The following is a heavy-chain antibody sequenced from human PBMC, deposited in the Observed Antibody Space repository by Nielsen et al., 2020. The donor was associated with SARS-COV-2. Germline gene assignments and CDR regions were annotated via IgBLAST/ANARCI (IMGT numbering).Heavy chain of an antibody. CDR1: GYTFTGYD. D-gene: IGHD1-1*01. V-gene: IGHV1-18*01. Sequence: ASVKVSCKPSGYTFTGYDINWVRQAPGQGLEWMGRISASNGKTQYSQRLQGRVTFTADASTRTAYMQVTTLRSDDTAVYYCARDGATSLDYWGQGALVTVSS. J-gene: IGHJ4*02. CDR2: ISASNGKT. CDR3: ARDGATSLDY.